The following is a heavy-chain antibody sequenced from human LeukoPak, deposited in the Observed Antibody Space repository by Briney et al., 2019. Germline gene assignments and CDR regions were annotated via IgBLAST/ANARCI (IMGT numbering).Heavy chain of an antibody. J-gene: IGHJ4*02. D-gene: IGHD3-22*01. Sequence: ASVKVSCKASGYTFTSYAMNWVRQAPGQGLEWMGWISAYNGNTNYAQKLQGRVTMTTDTSTSTAYMELRSLSSDDTAVYYCARAWDYYDSSGNRLEASPFDYWGQGTLVTVSS. CDR2: ISAYNGNT. CDR3: ARAWDYYDSSGNRLEASPFDY. CDR1: GYTFTSYA. V-gene: IGHV1-18*01.